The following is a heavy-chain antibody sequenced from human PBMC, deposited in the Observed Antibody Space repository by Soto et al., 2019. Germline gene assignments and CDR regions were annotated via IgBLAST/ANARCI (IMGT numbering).Heavy chain of an antibody. D-gene: IGHD5-12*01. CDR2: ISAYNGNT. J-gene: IGHJ4*02. CDR1: GYTFTSYG. Sequence: ASVKFSCKSSGYTFTSYGISWVRQAPVQGREWMGWISAYNGNTNYAQKLQGRGTMTTDTATSTAYMELRSRRSDATAVSYSARVSRVYSGYDVYFDYWGQGTLVIVS. V-gene: IGHV1-18*01. CDR3: ARVSRVYSGYDVYFDY.